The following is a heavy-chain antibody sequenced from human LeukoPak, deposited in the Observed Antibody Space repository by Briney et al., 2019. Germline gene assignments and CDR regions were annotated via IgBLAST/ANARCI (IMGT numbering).Heavy chain of an antibody. V-gene: IGHV4-4*07. CDR2: VFASGIT. D-gene: IGHD3-10*01. CDR1: GGSISIYY. J-gene: IGHJ6*03. Sequence: SETLSLTCTVSGGSISIYYWNWIRQPAGKGLEWIVRVFASGITNYNPSLKSRVTMSVDTSKNQFSLNLRSVTAADTAVYYCARESSGTYYDPLGYMDVWGNGTTVIVSS. CDR3: ARESSGTYYDPLGYMDV.